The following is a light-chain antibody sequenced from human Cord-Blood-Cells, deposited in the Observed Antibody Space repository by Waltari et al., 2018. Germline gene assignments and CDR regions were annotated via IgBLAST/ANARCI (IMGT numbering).Light chain of an antibody. Sequence: DIVMTQSPLSLPVTPGKPTSISCRSSQSLLHSNGYNYLDWYLQKPGQSPQLLIYLGSNRASGVPDRFSGSGSGTDFTLKISRVEAEDVGVYYCMQALQTAFTFGPGTKVDIK. CDR1: QSLLHSNGYNY. J-gene: IGKJ3*01. CDR3: MQALQTAFT. V-gene: IGKV2-28*01. CDR2: LGS.